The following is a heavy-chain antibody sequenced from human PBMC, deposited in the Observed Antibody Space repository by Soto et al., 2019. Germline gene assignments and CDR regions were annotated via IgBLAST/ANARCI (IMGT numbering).Heavy chain of an antibody. J-gene: IGHJ6*02. V-gene: IGHV3-13*01. Sequence: PGGSLRLSCAASGFTFSSYDMHWVRQATGKGLEWVSAIGTAGDTYYPGSVKGRFTISRENAKNPLYLQMNSLRAGDTAVYYCARDLGVGATNGMDVWGQGTTVTVSS. CDR1: GFTFSSYD. CDR3: ARDLGVGATNGMDV. D-gene: IGHD1-26*01. CDR2: IGTAGDT.